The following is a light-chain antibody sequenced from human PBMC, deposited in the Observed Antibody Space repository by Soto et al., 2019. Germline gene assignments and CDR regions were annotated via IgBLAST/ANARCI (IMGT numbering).Light chain of an antibody. CDR2: DNN. J-gene: IGLJ2*01. Sequence: QSVLTQPPSVSAAPGQQVTISCSGISSNIGNNYVSWYQQLPGTAPKLLIYDNNKRPSGIPDRFSGSKSGTSATLGITGLQTGDEADYYCGTWDSSLSAVVFGGGTKLTVL. CDR3: GTWDSSLSAVV. CDR1: SSNIGNNY. V-gene: IGLV1-51*01.